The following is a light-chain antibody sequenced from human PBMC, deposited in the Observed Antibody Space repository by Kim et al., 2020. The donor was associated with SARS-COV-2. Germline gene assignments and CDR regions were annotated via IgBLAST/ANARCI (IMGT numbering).Light chain of an antibody. J-gene: IGLJ3*02. CDR2: DVS. CDR1: SSDVGGYNY. CDR3: SSYTSSSWV. V-gene: IGLV2-14*04. Sequence: PGQVTDTSCAGTSSDVGGYNYVSWYQQHPGKAPKLMIYDVSRRPSGVSNRFSGSKSGTTASLTISGHQAEDEADYYGSSYTSSSWVFGGGTQLTVL.